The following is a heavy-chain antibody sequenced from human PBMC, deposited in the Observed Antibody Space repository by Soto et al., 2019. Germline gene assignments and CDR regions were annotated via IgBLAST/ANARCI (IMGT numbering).Heavy chain of an antibody. Sequence: SGKLSCKASGGTFISYAISWVRQAPGQGLEWMGGIIPIFGTANYAQKFQGRVTITADESTSTAYMELSSLRSEDTAVYYCARGKKEDYYDSSGSYDHWREYWGKGTLVHVSA. CDR3: ARGKKEDYYDSSGSYDHWREY. J-gene: IGHJ4*02. CDR1: GGTFISYA. CDR2: IIPIFGTA. D-gene: IGHD3-22*01. V-gene: IGHV1-69*13.